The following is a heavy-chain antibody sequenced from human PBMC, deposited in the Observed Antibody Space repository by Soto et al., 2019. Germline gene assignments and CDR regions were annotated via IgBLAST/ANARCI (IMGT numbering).Heavy chain of an antibody. CDR1: GGSISSYY. D-gene: IGHD6-13*01. V-gene: IGHV4-59*08. CDR2: IYYSGST. J-gene: IGHJ4*02. Sequence: QVQLQESGPGLVKPSETLSLTCTVSGGSISSYYWSWIRQPPGKGLEWIEYIYYSGSTNYNPSLKSRATISVDTSKNQFSLKLSSVTAADTAVYYCARSDSDSSWDYFDYWGQGTLVTVSS. CDR3: ARSDSDSSWDYFDY.